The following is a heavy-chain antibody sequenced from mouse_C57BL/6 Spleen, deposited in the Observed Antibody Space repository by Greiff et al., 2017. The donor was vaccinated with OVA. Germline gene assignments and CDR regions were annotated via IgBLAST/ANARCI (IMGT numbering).Heavy chain of an antibody. J-gene: IGHJ3*01. D-gene: IGHD1-1*01. CDR1: GYTFTSYW. Sequence: VQLQQPGAELVRPGSSVKLSCKASGYTFTSYWMDWVKQRPGQGLEWIGNIYPSDSDTPYHQKFKDKATLTVDKSSSTAYMQLSSLTSEDSAVYYCARRNIYYYGSSPCAYWGQGTLVTVSA. V-gene: IGHV1-61*01. CDR3: ARRNIYYYGSSPCAY. CDR2: IYPSDSDT.